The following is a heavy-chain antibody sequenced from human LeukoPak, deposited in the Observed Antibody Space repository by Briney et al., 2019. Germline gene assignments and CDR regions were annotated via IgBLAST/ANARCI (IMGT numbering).Heavy chain of an antibody. CDR3: ARRGSGYYSCWNYGMDV. D-gene: IGHD5-12*01. V-gene: IGHV4-59*01. CDR1: ARSISSYY. CDR2: IYDSVST. J-gene: IGHJ6*01. Sequence: PSETLSLTCTVSARSISSYYWSCIRQPPGKGLEWIGYIYDSVSTTHNPSLNCRVTISLHTAKNQFSLKLSSVTAADTAVYYCARRGSGYYSCWNYGMDVWGEG.